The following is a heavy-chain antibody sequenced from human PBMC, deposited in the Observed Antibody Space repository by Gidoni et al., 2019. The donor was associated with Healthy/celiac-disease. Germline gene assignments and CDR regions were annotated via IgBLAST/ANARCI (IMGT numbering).Heavy chain of an antibody. V-gene: IGHV4-34*01. CDR3: AREYPLIRWYPSGYFDY. D-gene: IGHD2-15*01. CDR2: INHSGST. J-gene: IGHJ4*02. CDR1: GGSFRGYY. Sequence: QVQLQQWGAGLLNPSETLSLTCAVYGGSFRGYYWSWIRQPPGKGLEWIGEINHSGSTNYNPSLKSRVTISVDTSKNQFSLKLSSVTAADTAVYYCAREYPLIRWYPSGYFDYWGQGTLVTVSS.